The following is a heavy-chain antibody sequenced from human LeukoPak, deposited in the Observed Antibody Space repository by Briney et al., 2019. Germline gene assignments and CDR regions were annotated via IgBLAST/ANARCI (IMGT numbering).Heavy chain of an antibody. V-gene: IGHV3-30*18. J-gene: IGHJ4*02. Sequence: GRSLRLSRAASGFKFSRSDMHWVRQTPGKGLEWVAIISYDGNQKYYADSVRGRFIISRDNSKNTLYLQMNSLRAEDTAVYYCAKFREGSTSWYAAGWGQGTLVTVSS. CDR2: ISYDGNQK. CDR1: GFKFSRSD. CDR3: AKFREGSTSWYAAG. D-gene: IGHD6-13*01.